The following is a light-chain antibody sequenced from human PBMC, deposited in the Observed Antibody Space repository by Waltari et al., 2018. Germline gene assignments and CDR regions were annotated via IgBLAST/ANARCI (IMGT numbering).Light chain of an antibody. V-gene: IGKV3D-15*01. J-gene: IGKJ4*01. Sequence: EIVLTQSPATLSVSPGERATLPCWAGQSIRSTLAWYQQKPGQAPRLLIYDASTRATGIPVRFSGSGSGTYFTLTISSLQSEDFAVYYCQQYTNWPLTFGGGTKVEI. CDR1: QSIRST. CDR3: QQYTNWPLT. CDR2: DAS.